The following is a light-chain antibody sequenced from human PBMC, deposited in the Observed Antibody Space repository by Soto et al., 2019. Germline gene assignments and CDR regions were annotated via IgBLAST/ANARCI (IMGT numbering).Light chain of an antibody. J-gene: IGKJ1*01. CDR2: AAS. Sequence: DIQMTQSPSSLSASVGDRVTITCQASKDIKNYLNWYQQKPGKAPKLLIYAASILETGVPSRFSGSGSGTDSTFTISSLQPEDIATYYCQHYDDLPWTFGQGTKVAIK. V-gene: IGKV1-33*01. CDR1: KDIKNY. CDR3: QHYDDLPWT.